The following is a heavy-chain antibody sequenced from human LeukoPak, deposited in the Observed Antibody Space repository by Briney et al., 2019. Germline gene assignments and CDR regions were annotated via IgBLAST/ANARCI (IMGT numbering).Heavy chain of an antibody. J-gene: IGHJ4*02. CDR2: INWNGVST. CDR1: GFSFSDYN. V-gene: IGHV3-20*04. Sequence: PGGSLRLSCAASGFSFSDYNMHWVRQAPGKGLEWVSGINWNGVSTGYVDSVKGRFTISRDNAKNSLYLQTNSLRAEDTALYYCARDILYDSSGYYLDYWGQGTLVTVSS. CDR3: ARDILYDSSGYYLDY. D-gene: IGHD3-22*01.